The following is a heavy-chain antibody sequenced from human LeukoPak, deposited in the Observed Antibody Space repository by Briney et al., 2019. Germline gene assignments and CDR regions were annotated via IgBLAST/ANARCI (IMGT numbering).Heavy chain of an antibody. D-gene: IGHD3-10*01. J-gene: IGHJ3*02. Sequence: PGGSLRLSCAASGFTFSNYAMSWVRQAPGKGLEWVSAISGSGGSTYYADSVKGRFTISRDNSKNTLYLQMNSLRAEDTAVYYCAKDIPRITMVRGVIGSAFDIWGQGTMVTVSS. V-gene: IGHV3-23*01. CDR1: GFTFSNYA. CDR2: ISGSGGST. CDR3: AKDIPRITMVRGVIGSAFDI.